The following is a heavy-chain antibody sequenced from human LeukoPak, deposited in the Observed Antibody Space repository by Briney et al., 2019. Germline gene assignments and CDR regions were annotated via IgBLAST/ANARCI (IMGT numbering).Heavy chain of an antibody. D-gene: IGHD1-26*01. CDR3: ARIPRRPVGATRTASFDY. CDR2: IFYSGAT. CDR1: GESIDSGGFS. V-gene: IGHV4-30-2*01. J-gene: IGHJ4*02. Sequence: SETLSLTCAVSGESIDSGGFSWTWIRQTPGKGLEWIGHIFYSGATLYNPSLKGRATISVDTSKNQFSLKLSSVTAADTAVYYCARIPRRPVGATRTASFDYWGQGTLVTVSS.